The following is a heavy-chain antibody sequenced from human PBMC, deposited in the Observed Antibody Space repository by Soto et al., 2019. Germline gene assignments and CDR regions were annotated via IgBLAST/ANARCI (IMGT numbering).Heavy chain of an antibody. Sequence: PSETLSLTCTVTGDSISSRSYYWGWIRQPPGKGLEWIGSIYYSGSTYNNPSLRSRVSMSIDTSKDQFSLKLKSVTAADTALYYCARGLLASGSYYDDTSGDFDYWGQGTLVTVSS. CDR3: ARGLLASGSYYDDTSGDFDY. CDR1: GDSISSRSYY. CDR2: IYYSGST. V-gene: IGHV4-39*01. D-gene: IGHD1-26*01. J-gene: IGHJ4*02.